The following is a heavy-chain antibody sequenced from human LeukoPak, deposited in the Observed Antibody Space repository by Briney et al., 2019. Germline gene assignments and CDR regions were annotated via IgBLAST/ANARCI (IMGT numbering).Heavy chain of an antibody. CDR3: AKDQEATVTPGDALDI. D-gene: IGHD4-17*01. V-gene: IGHV3-30*18. CDR2: ISYDGSNK. Sequence: GRSLRLSCAASGFTFSSYGMHWVRQAPGKGLEWVAVISYDGSNKYYADSVKGRFTISRDNSKNTLYLQMNSLRAEDTAVYYCAKDQEATVTPGDALDIWGQGTMVTVSS. CDR1: GFTFSSYG. J-gene: IGHJ3*02.